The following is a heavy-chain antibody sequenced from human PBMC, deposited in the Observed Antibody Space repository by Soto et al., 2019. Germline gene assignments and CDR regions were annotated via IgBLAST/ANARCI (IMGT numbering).Heavy chain of an antibody. CDR2: IHRTGST. Sequence: SETLSVTCAVSGGFVVSDNWWNWVRQTPGKGLEWIGEIHRTGSTHYNPSLKSRVTISVDTSKNQFSLKLSSVTAADTAVFYCARQSGTYYFQFDYWGQGTLVTVSS. CDR3: ARQSGTYYFQFDY. D-gene: IGHD1-26*01. V-gene: IGHV4-4*02. J-gene: IGHJ4*02. CDR1: GGFVVSDNW.